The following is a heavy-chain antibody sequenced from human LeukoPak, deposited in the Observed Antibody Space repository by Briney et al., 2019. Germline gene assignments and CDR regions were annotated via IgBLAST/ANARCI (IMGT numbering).Heavy chain of an antibody. J-gene: IGHJ4*02. Sequence: GGSLRLSCAASGFTVSINYMSWVRQAPGKGLEWVSVIYSGGNTYYADSVKGRFTISRDNSKNTVYLQMNSLRAEDTALYYCARDPPEYCSVTGCYDHWGQGTLVTVSS. D-gene: IGHD2-2*01. CDR3: ARDPPEYCSVTGCYDH. CDR1: GFTVSINY. CDR2: IYSGGNT. V-gene: IGHV3-53*01.